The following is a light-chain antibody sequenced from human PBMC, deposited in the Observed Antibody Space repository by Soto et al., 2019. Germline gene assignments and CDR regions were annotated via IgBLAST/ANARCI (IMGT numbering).Light chain of an antibody. CDR3: QQYNSYST. V-gene: IGKV1-5*03. CDR1: QSISSW. CDR2: KAS. J-gene: IGKJ1*01. Sequence: DIQMTQSPSTLSASVGDRVTITCRASQSISSWLAWYQQKPVKATKLLIYKASSLQSGVPSRFSGSGSGPEFTLTISSLPPDDVATYYCQQYNSYSTFGQGTKVEIK.